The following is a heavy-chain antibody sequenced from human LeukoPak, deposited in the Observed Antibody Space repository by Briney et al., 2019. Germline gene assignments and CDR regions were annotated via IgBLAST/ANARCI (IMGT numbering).Heavy chain of an antibody. CDR1: GYSFTSYW. CDR2: IYPGDSDT. V-gene: IGHV5-51*01. D-gene: IGHD6-13*01. Sequence: GASLQISCKGSGYSFTSYWIGWVRPMPGKGLEWMGIIYPGDSDTRYSPSFQGQVTISADKSISTAYLQWSSLKASDTAMYYCARHSAYSSSWPDYWGQGTLVTVSS. CDR3: ARHSAYSSSWPDY. J-gene: IGHJ4*02.